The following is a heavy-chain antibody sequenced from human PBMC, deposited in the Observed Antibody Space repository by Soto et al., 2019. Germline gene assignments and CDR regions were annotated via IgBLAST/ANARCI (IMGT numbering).Heavy chain of an antibody. Sequence: QVQLQQWGAGLLKPSETLSLTCAVYGGSFSGYYWSWIRQPPGKGLEWIGEINHSGSTNYNPSLKSRVTISVDTSKNQFSLKLSSRTAADTVVYYCASAGYCSGGSCYSGSNGWFDPWGQGTLVTVSS. D-gene: IGHD2-15*01. CDR2: INHSGST. V-gene: IGHV4-34*01. CDR3: ASAGYCSGGSCYSGSNGWFDP. CDR1: GGSFSGYY. J-gene: IGHJ5*02.